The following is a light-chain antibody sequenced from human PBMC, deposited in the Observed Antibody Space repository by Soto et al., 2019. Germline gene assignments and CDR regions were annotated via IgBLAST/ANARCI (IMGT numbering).Light chain of an antibody. CDR3: SSYTSSYTLV. CDR2: EVS. CDR1: SSDVGRYNH. V-gene: IGLV2-14*01. Sequence: QSALTQPASVSGSPGQSITISCTGTSSDVGRYNHVSWYQHHPGKAPKLIISEVSNRPSGVSNRFSGSKYGNTASLTISGLQAEDEADYYCSSYTSSYTLVFGAGTKVTVL. J-gene: IGLJ1*01.